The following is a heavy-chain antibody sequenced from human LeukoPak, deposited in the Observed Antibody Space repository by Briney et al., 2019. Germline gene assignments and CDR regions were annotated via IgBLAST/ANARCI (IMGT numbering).Heavy chain of an antibody. J-gene: IGHJ4*02. Sequence: RASVKVSCKASGYTFTGYYMHWVRQAPGQGLEWMGWINPNSGGTNYAQKFQGRVTMTRDTSISTAYMELSRLRSDDTAVYYCAREGYYYDSSGSDYWGQGTLVTVSS. CDR1: GYTFTGYY. CDR3: AREGYYYDSSGSDY. D-gene: IGHD3-22*01. CDR2: INPNSGGT. V-gene: IGHV1-2*02.